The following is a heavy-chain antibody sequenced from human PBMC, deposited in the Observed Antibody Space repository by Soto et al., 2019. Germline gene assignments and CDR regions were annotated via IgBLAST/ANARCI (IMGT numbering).Heavy chain of an antibody. CDR3: ARDLYGEVVWGCAFDI. CDR1: GFTFSDYY. D-gene: IGHD3-16*01. J-gene: IGHJ3*02. Sequence: QVQLVESGGGLVKPGGSLRLSCAASGFTFSDYYMSWIRQAPGKGLEWVSYISSSSSYTNYADSVKGRFTISRDNAKNSLYLQMNRLRAEDTAVYYCARDLYGEVVWGCAFDIWGQGTMVTVSS. V-gene: IGHV3-11*06. CDR2: ISSSSSYT.